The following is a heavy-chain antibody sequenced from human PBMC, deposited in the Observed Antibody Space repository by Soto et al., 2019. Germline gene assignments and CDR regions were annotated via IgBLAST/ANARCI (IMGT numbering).Heavy chain of an antibody. CDR2: IYYSGST. CDR1: GGSISSYY. CDR3: ARGRWEQRVGSDC. Sequence: QVQLQESGPGLVKPSETLSLTCTVSGGSISSYYWSWIRQPPGKGLEWIGYIYYSGSTNYNPSLKSRVTIAAVTSKTHFSPKLRSVTAADTAVYYCARGRWEQRVGSDCWGQGTLVTVSS. J-gene: IGHJ4*02. D-gene: IGHD1-26*01. V-gene: IGHV4-59*08.